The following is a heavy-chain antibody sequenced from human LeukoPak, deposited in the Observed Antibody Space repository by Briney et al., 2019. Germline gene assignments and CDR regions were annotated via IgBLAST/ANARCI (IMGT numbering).Heavy chain of an antibody. J-gene: IGHJ4*02. CDR3: ARERRYYFGY. V-gene: IGHV4-39*07. D-gene: IGHD1-1*01. Sequence: SETLSLTCTVSGGSISSSSYYWGWIRQPPGKGLEWIGSIYYSGSTYYNPSLKSRVTISVDTSKNQFSLKVSSVTAADTAVYYCARERRYYFGYWGQGILVTVSS. CDR1: GGSISSSSYY. CDR2: IYYSGST.